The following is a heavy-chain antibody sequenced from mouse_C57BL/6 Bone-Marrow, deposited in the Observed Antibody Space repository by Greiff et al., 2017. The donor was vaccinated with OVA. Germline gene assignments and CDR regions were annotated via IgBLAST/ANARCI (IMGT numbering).Heavy chain of an antibody. CDR2: IYPGNSDT. CDR1: GYTFTSYW. CDR3: TRDDYVFAWFAY. V-gene: IGHV1-5*01. Sequence: VQLKQSGTVLARPGASVKMSCKTSGYTFTSYWMHWVKQRPGQGLEWIGAIYPGNSDTSYNQKYKGKAKLTAVTSASTAYMELSSLTNEDSAVDYCTRDDYVFAWFAYWGQGTLVTVSA. D-gene: IGHD2-4*01. J-gene: IGHJ3*01.